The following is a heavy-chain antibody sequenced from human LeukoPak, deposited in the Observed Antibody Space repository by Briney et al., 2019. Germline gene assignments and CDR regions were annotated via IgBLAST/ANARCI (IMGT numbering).Heavy chain of an antibody. CDR1: GFTFRSYS. J-gene: IGHJ4*02. V-gene: IGHV3-48*01. D-gene: IGHD5-18*01. CDR2: ISSISGTI. CDR3: ARDHNYAFDY. Sequence: GGSLRLSCAASGFTFRSYSMNWVRQAPGKGLEWVSYISSISGTINYADSVKGRFTISGDNARNSLFLQMNSLRAEDNAVYYCARDHNYAFDYWGQGTLVTVSS.